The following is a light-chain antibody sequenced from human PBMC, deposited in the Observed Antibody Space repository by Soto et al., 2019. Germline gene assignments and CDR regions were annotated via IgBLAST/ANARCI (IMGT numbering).Light chain of an antibody. CDR1: QSVSSN. V-gene: IGKV3-15*01. Sequence: ERVLTQSPSTLSVSPGERATLSCRASQSVSSNLAWYQQKPGQAPRLLIYAASTRVTGIPARFSGSGSGTEFTLTISSPQSEDSAVYYCQQYNYWPPITFGQATRLEIK. CDR3: QQYNYWPPIT. CDR2: AAS. J-gene: IGKJ5*01.